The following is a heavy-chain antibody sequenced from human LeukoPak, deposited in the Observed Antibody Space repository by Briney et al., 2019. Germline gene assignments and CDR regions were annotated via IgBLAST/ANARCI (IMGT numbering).Heavy chain of an antibody. V-gene: IGHV3-7*01. CDR2: IKKDGSEK. Sequence: GGSQRLSCAASGFTFSSYSMNWVRQAPGKGLEWVANIKKDGSEKYYVDSLKGRFTISRDNAKNSLHLQMNSLRAEDTAVYYCARGWCDFDFWGQGTLVTVSS. CDR1: GFTFSSYS. J-gene: IGHJ4*02. CDR3: ARGWCDFDF. D-gene: IGHD4/OR15-4a*01.